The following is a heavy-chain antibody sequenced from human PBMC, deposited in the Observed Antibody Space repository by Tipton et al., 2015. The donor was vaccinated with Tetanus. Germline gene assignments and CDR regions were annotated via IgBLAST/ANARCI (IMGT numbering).Heavy chain of an antibody. CDR3: ARVRRGATTDLDY. CDR2: IYAPGIT. D-gene: IGHD5-12*01. Sequence: LRLSCTVSGGSISSYYWSWIRQPPGKGLEWIGRIYAPGITNYNPSLKSRVSMSVDTSKNQFSLRLSSVTAADTAVYYCARVRRGATTDLDYWGQGTLVTVSS. J-gene: IGHJ4*02. V-gene: IGHV4-4*07. CDR1: GGSISSYY.